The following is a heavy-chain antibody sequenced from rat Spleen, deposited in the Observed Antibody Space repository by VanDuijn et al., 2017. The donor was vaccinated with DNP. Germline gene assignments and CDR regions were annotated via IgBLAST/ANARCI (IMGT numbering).Heavy chain of an antibody. D-gene: IGHD1-4*01. V-gene: IGHV5-27*01. CDR1: GFTFSNFG. Sequence: EVQLVESGGGLMQPGRSLKLSCAASGFTFSNFGMAWVRQAPTKGLEWVASISNSGASTYYRDSGQGRFTISRDNAKSTLYLQMDSLRSEDTATYYCTTGAGSPWGQGVMVTVSS. CDR2: ISNSGAST. J-gene: IGHJ2*01. CDR3: TTGAGSP.